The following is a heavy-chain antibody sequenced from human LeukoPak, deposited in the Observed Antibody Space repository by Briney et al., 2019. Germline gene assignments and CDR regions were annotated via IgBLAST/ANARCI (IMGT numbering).Heavy chain of an antibody. D-gene: IGHD5-24*01. CDR3: AKGVEMATIDYFDY. V-gene: IGHV3-43*02. J-gene: IGHJ4*02. Sequence: GGSLRLSCAASGFTFDDYAMHWVRQAPGKGLEWVSLISGDGGSTYYADSVKGRFTISRDNSKNSLYLQMNSLRTEDTALYYCAKGVEMATIDYFDYWGQGTLVTVSS. CDR2: ISGDGGST. CDR1: GFTFDDYA.